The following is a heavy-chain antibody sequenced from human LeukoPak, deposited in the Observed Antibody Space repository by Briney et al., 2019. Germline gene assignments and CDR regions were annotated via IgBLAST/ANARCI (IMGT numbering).Heavy chain of an antibody. Sequence: SETLSLTCTVSGGSISSYYWSWIRQPPGKGLEWIGYIYYSGSTNYNPSLKSRVTMSVDTSKNQFSLKLSSVTAADTAVYCCARVGIAAAGSYARGWFDPWGQGTLVTVSS. CDR3: ARVGIAAAGSYARGWFDP. CDR1: GGSISSYY. D-gene: IGHD6-13*01. J-gene: IGHJ5*02. CDR2: IYYSGST. V-gene: IGHV4-59*12.